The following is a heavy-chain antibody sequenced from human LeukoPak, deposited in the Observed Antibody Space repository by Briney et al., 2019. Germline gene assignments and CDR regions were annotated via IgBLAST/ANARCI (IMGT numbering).Heavy chain of an antibody. J-gene: IGHJ4*02. V-gene: IGHV4-34*01. CDR3: ARVAVVVVAATGGLLGYFDY. CDR2: INHSGST. CDR1: GGSFSGYY. D-gene: IGHD2-15*01. Sequence: SETLSLTCAVYGGSFSGYYWSWIRQPPGKGLEWLGEINHSGSTNYNPSLKSRVTISVDTSKNQFSLKLSSVTAADTAVYYCARVAVVVVAATGGLLGYFDYWGQGTLVTVSS.